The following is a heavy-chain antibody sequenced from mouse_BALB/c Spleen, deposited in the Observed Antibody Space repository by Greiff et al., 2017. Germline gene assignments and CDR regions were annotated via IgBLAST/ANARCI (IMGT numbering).Heavy chain of an antibody. Sequence: QVQLKESGAELAKPGASVKMSCTASGYTFTSYWLHWVKQRPGQGLEWIGYINPSTGYTEYNQKFKDKATLTAAKSSSTAYIQLSSLTSEDSAVYYFARSENYRYDGGYAMDYWGQGTSVTVSS. CDR1: GYTFTSYW. CDR3: ARSENYRYDGGYAMDY. CDR2: INPSTGYT. V-gene: IGHV1-7*01. J-gene: IGHJ4*01. D-gene: IGHD2-14*01.